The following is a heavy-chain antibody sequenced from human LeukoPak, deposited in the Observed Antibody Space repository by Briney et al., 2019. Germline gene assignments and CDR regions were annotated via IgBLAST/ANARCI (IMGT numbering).Heavy chain of an antibody. Sequence: ASVKVSCKASGYTFTSYDINWVRQATGQGLEWMGWMNPNSGNTGYAQKFQGRVTITRNTSISTAYMELSSLRSEDTAVYYCARGESSTWTGWFRDYYYYYMDVWGKGTTVTVSS. D-gene: IGHD6-19*01. CDR3: ARGESSTWTGWFRDYYYYYMDV. V-gene: IGHV1-8*03. J-gene: IGHJ6*03. CDR1: GYTFTSYD. CDR2: MNPNSGNT.